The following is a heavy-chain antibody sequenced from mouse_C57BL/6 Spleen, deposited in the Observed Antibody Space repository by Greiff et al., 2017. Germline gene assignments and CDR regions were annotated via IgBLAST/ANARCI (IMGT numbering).Heavy chain of an antibody. Sequence: QVQLQQPGAELVRPGSSVKLSCKASGYTFTSYWMHWVKQRPIQGLEWIGNIDPSDSDTHYNQKFKDKATLTVDKSSSTAYMQLSSLTSEDSAVYYCARWDGSAWFAYWGQGTLVTVSA. J-gene: IGHJ3*01. CDR1: GYTFTSYW. CDR2: IDPSDSDT. D-gene: IGHD2-3*01. CDR3: ARWDGSAWFAY. V-gene: IGHV1-52*01.